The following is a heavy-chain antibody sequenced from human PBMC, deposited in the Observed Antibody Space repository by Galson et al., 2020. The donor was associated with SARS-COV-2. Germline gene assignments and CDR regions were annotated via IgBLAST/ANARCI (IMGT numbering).Heavy chain of an antibody. D-gene: IGHD3-9*01. V-gene: IGHV3-30*04. Sequence: GESLKISCAASGFTFSSYAMHWVRQAPGKGLEWVAVISYDGSNKYYADSVKGRFTISRDNSKNTLYLQMNSLRAEDTAVYYCAREGMLTAQDAFDIWGQGTRVTVSS. CDR1: GFTFSSYA. J-gene: IGHJ3*02. CDR2: ISYDGSNK. CDR3: AREGMLTAQDAFDI.